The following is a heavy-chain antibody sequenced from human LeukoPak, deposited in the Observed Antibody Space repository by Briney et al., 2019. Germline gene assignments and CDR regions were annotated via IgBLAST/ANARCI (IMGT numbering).Heavy chain of an antibody. J-gene: IGHJ4*02. CDR3: ARGSSYSTVTTRYAY. D-gene: IGHD4-11*01. V-gene: IGHV3-23*01. CDR1: GFTFSSYV. Sequence: PGGSLRLSCSPSGFTFSSYVMSWVRQAPGKGLEWVSAISGSGGSTYYADSVKGRFTISRDNSENTLYLQMNSLRAEDTAVYYCARGSSYSTVTTRYAYWGQGTLVTVSS. CDR2: ISGSGGST.